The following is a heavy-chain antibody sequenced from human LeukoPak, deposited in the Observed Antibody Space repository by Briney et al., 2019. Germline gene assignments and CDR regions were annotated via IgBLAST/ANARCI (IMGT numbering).Heavy chain of an antibody. CDR2: IFGSGGSP. V-gene: IGHV3-23*01. CDR3: AFNYYDTSGYFDY. Sequence: GGSLRLSCEASGFTFGSHAMYWVRQAPGKGLEWVAGIFGSGGSPHYADSVKGRFTISRDNSKNTLYLQMNILRAEDTAVYYCAFNYYDTSGYFDYWGQGTLVTVSS. J-gene: IGHJ4*02. D-gene: IGHD3-22*01. CDR1: GFTFGSHA.